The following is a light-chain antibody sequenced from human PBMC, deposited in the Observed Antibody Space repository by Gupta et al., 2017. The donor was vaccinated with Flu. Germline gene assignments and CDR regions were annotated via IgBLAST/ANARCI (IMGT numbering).Light chain of an antibody. CDR3: WVTPQTPHT. V-gene: IGKV2-28*01. CDR1: QSLLHNNGYNF. CDR2: LAS. Sequence: IVMTQSPLSQPVTPGEPASISCRSSQSLLHNNGYNFLDWYLQEPWRSPPLLLYLASNRASAVLHTISDSGSGSAFTLKVIRVVATDVVVYSCWVTPQTPHTFDQGTKLEIK. J-gene: IGKJ2*01.